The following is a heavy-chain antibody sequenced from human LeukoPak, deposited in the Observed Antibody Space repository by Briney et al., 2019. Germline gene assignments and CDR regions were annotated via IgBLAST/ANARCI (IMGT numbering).Heavy chain of an antibody. D-gene: IGHD1-26*01. CDR3: ASTSSGSYNY. V-gene: IGHV3-30-3*01. Sequence: GRSLRLSCAASGFTFSSYAMHWVRQAPGKGLEWVAVISYDGSNKYYADSVKGRFTISRDNSKNTLYLQMNSLRAEDTAVYHCASTSSGSYNYWGQGTLVTVSS. CDR2: ISYDGSNK. J-gene: IGHJ4*02. CDR1: GFTFSSYA.